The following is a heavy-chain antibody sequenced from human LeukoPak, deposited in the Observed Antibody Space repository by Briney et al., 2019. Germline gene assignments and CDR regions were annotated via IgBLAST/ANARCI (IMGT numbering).Heavy chain of an antibody. V-gene: IGHV4-59*01. CDR1: GDSISSFY. CDR3: ARDRGTMVRGPNGMDV. J-gene: IGHJ6*02. D-gene: IGHD3-10*01. CDR2: IYYSGIT. Sequence: SETLSLTCTVSGDSISSFYWSWIRQPPGKGLEWIGYIYYSGITKHHPSLKSRVAISVDRPKNQFSLELSSVTTADSAVYYCARDRGTMVRGPNGMDVWGQGTTVTVSS.